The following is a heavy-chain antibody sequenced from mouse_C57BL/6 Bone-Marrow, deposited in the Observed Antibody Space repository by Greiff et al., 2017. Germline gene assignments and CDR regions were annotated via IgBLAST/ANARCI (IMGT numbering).Heavy chain of an antibody. CDR3: ASRYYYGSSFLSY. Sequence: VQLQQSDAELVKPGASVKISCKVSGYTFTDHTIHWMKQRPEQGLEWIGYIYPRDGSTKYNEKFKGKATLTADKSSSTAYMQLNSLTSEDSAVYFCASRYYYGSSFLSYWGQGTTLTVSS. D-gene: IGHD1-1*01. CDR1: GYTFTDHT. V-gene: IGHV1-78*01. J-gene: IGHJ2*01. CDR2: IYPRDGST.